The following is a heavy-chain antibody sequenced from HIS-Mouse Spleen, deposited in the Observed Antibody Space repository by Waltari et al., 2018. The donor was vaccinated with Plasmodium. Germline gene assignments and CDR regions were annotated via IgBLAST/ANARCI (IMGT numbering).Heavy chain of an antibody. Sequence: EVQLVESGGGLVQPGGSLRLSCAASGFTFSSYWMSWVRQAPGRGLEGVANIKQDGSEKYEVDSVKGRFTISRDNAKNSLYLQMNSLRAEDTAVYYCASSWYWYFDLWGRGTLVTVSS. D-gene: IGHD6-13*01. CDR3: ASSWYWYFDL. CDR2: IKQDGSEK. V-gene: IGHV3-7*01. CDR1: GFTFSSYW. J-gene: IGHJ2*01.